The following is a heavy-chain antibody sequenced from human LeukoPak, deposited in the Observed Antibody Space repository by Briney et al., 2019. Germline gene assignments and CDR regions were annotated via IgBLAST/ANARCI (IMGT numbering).Heavy chain of an antibody. CDR3: AKHADSNGRPTAGFEY. D-gene: IGHD3-22*01. Sequence: GGSLRLSCAASGFTFSTYAMTWVRQAPGKGLEWVSAISGSGGSTYYADSVRGRFTISRDNSKNTFYVQMNSLRPEDTAVYYCAKHADSNGRPTAGFEYWGQGTLVTVSS. CDR1: GFTFSTYA. V-gene: IGHV3-23*01. J-gene: IGHJ4*02. CDR2: ISGSGGST.